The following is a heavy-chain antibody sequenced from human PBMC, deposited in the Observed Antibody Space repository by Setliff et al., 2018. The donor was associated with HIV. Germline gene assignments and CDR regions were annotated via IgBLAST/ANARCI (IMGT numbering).Heavy chain of an antibody. V-gene: IGHV1-46*03. CDR2: INTNSGGT. J-gene: IGHJ4*02. D-gene: IGHD5-12*01. CDR1: PYTFTTFY. Sequence: ASVKVSCKASPYTFTTFYINWVRQAPGQGLEWIGIINTNSGGTSYAQKFQGRVTMTTDTSTGTFYMELNSLRSEDTAVYYCVRDARGWLKHLDWGQGTLVTVSS. CDR3: VRDARGWLKHLD.